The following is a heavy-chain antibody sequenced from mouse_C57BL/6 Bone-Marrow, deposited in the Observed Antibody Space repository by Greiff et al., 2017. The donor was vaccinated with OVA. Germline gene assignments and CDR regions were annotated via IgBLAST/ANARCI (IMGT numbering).Heavy chain of an antibody. Sequence: VHVKQSGPELVKPGDSVKISCKASGYSFTGYFMNWVMQSHGKSLEWIGRINPYNGDTFYNQKFKGKATLTVDKSSSTAHMELRSLTSEDSAVYYCARWSGYYNFDYWGQGTTLTVSS. CDR3: ARWSGYYNFDY. CDR2: INPYNGDT. V-gene: IGHV1-20*01. D-gene: IGHD2-3*01. CDR1: GYSFTGYF. J-gene: IGHJ2*01.